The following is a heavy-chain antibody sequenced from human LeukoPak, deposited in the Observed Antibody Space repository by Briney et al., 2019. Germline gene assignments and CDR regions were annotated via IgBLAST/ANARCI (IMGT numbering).Heavy chain of an antibody. CDR1: GGTFSSYA. CDR2: IIPIFGTA. J-gene: IGHJ5*02. CDR3: ARSRGLYDFWTHPGGLDP. V-gene: IGHV1-69*05. D-gene: IGHD3-3*01. Sequence: SVKVSCKASGGTFSSYAISWVRQAPGQGLEWMGGIIPIFGTANYAQKFQGRVTITTDESTSTAYMELSSLRSEDTAVYYCARSRGLYDFWTHPGGLDPWGQGTLVTVSS.